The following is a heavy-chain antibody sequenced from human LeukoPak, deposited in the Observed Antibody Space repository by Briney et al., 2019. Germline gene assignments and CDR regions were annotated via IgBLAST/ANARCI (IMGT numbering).Heavy chain of an antibody. J-gene: IGHJ4*02. CDR1: GYTFTSYG. V-gene: IGHV1-18*01. CDR3: ARDSYCSGGSCYSESSDY. CDR2: ISAYNGNT. Sequence: GASVKVSCKASGYTFTSYGISWVRQAPGQGLEWMGWISAYNGNTNYAQKLQGRVTMTTDTSTSTVYMELRSLRSDDTAVYYCARDSYCSGGSCYSESSDYWGQGTLVTVSS. D-gene: IGHD2-15*01.